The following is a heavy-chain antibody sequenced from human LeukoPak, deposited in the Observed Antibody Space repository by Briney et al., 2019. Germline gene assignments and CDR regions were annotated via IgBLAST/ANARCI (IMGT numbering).Heavy chain of an antibody. J-gene: IGHJ4*02. Sequence: SETLSLTCTVSGGSISSYYWSWIRQPPGKGLEWIGYIYYSGSTNYNPSLKSRVTISVDTSKNQFSLKLSSVTAADTAVYYCARDREAAPGFSDYWGQGTLVTVSS. V-gene: IGHV4-59*01. CDR3: ARDREAAPGFSDY. CDR1: GGSISSYY. D-gene: IGHD1-26*01. CDR2: IYYSGST.